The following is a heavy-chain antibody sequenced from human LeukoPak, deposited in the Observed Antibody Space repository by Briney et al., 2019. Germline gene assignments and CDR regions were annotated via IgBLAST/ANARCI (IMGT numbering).Heavy chain of an antibody. J-gene: IGHJ4*02. CDR2: ISYDGSNK. V-gene: IGHV3-30-3*01. CDR1: GFTFSSYA. Sequence: PGGSLRLSCAASGFTFSSYAMHWVRQAPGKGLEWVAVISYDGSNKYYADSVKGRFTISRDNSKNTLYLQMNSLRAEDTAVYYCARAKFPDYWGQGTLVTVTS. CDR3: ARAKFPDY.